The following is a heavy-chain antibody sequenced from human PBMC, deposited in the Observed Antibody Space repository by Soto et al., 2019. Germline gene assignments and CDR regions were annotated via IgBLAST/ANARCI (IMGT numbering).Heavy chain of an antibody. D-gene: IGHD3-3*01. CDR3: VREGVDFWSGSNGCSDP. Sequence: SQILSPRYAVNCGSGRGVDWRRVLQRRRKGLEWIGEINHSGSTNYTPSLKSRVTISVDTSKNQFSLKLISVTAAGTAVYHFVREGVDFWSGSNGCSDPWGQGTFVPVSS. CDR2: INHSGST. J-gene: IGHJ5*02. CDR1: CGSGRGVD. V-gene: IGHV4-34*01.